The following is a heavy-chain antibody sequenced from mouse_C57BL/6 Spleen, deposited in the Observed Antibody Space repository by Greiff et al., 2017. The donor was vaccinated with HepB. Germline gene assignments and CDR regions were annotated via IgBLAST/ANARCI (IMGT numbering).Heavy chain of an antibody. CDR1: GYTFTDYE. V-gene: IGHV1-15*01. D-gene: IGHD1-1*01. Sequence: VQLQHSGAELVRPGASVTLSCKASGYTFTDYEMHWVKQTPVHGLEWIGAIDPETGGTAYNQKFKGKAILTADKSSSTAYMELRSLTSEDSAVYYCTRQVITTYYAMDYWGQGTSVTVSS. CDR3: TRQVITTYYAMDY. CDR2: IDPETGGT. J-gene: IGHJ4*01.